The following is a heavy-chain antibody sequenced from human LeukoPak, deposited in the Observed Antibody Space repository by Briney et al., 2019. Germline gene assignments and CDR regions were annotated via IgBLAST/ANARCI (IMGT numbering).Heavy chain of an antibody. CDR3: ASAWDTDAFDI. Sequence: PSETLSLTCTVSGGSISSYYWSWIRQPPGKGLEWIGYIYYSGSTNYNPSLKSRVTISVDTSKNQFSLKLSSVTAADTAVYYCASAWDTDAFDIWGQGTMVTVSS. D-gene: IGHD1-26*01. CDR2: IYYSGST. CDR1: GGSISSYY. J-gene: IGHJ3*02. V-gene: IGHV4-59*12.